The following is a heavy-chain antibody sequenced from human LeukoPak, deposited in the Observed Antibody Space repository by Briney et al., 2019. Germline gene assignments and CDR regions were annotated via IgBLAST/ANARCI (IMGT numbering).Heavy chain of an antibody. V-gene: IGHV3-23*01. J-gene: IGHJ4*02. CDR3: AKDTFDY. Sequence: GWSLSLSCAASGFTFSSYAMSWVRQAAGRGLEWVSAISGGGGSTYYADSVKGRFTISRDNTKHTLYLQMNSLRAQDTAVYYCAKDTFDYWGQGNLVTVSS. CDR2: ISGGGGST. CDR1: GFTFSSYA.